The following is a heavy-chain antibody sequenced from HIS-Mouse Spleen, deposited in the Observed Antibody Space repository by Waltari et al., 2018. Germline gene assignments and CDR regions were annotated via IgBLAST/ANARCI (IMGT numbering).Heavy chain of an antibody. D-gene: IGHD6-13*01. CDR3: AREIPYSSSWYDWYFDL. Sequence: QLQLQESGPGLVNPSETLSLTCTVSGGPIRSSSYYWRWLRQPPGKGLEWIGSIYYSGSTYYNPSLKSRVTISVDTSKNQFSLKLSSVTAADTAVYYCAREIPYSSSWYDWYFDLWGRGTLVTVSS. V-gene: IGHV4-39*07. J-gene: IGHJ2*01. CDR2: IYYSGST. CDR1: GGPIRSSSYY.